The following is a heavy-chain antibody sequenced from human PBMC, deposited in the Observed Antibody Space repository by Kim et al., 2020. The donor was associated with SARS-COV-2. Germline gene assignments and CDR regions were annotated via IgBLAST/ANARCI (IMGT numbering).Heavy chain of an antibody. J-gene: IGHJ3*02. D-gene: IGHD3-22*01. V-gene: IGHV4-61*02. CDR2: IYTSGST. CDR3: AGLHYYYDSSGPI. Sequence: SETLSLTCTVSGGSISSGSYYWSWIRQPAGKGLEWIGRIYTSGSTNYNPSLKSRVTISVDTSKNQFSLKLSSVTAADTAVYYCAGLHYYYDSSGPIWGQGTMVTVSS. CDR1: GGSISSGSYY.